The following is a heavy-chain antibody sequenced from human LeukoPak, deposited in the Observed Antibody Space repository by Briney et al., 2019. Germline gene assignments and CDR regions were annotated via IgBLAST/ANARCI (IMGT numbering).Heavy chain of an antibody. CDR3: ARLPRATIGATNYFDF. J-gene: IGHJ4*02. Sequence: SETLSLTCTVSGGSISSSNYYWGWIRQPPGKGLEWIGTIFYSGTTYYNPSLKSRVTISVDTSKNQFSLNLSSVTAADTALYYCARLPRATIGATNYFDFWGQGTLVTVSS. D-gene: IGHD5-24*01. CDR2: IFYSGTT. CDR1: GGSISSSNYY. V-gene: IGHV4-39*01.